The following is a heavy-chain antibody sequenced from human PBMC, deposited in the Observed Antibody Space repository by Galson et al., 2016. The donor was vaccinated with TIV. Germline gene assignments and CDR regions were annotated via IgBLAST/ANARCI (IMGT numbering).Heavy chain of an antibody. Sequence: SLRLSCAASGFIFSRHWMSWVRQAPGKGLEWVANIKQDGDYKYYVDSVKGRFTISRDNAKNSLYLQMNSLRAEDTAVYYCARGNDPGATYSLDYWGQGTLVTVSS. CDR1: GFIFSRHW. D-gene: IGHD1-1*01. CDR3: ARGNDPGATYSLDY. V-gene: IGHV3-7*01. J-gene: IGHJ4*02. CDR2: IKQDGDYK.